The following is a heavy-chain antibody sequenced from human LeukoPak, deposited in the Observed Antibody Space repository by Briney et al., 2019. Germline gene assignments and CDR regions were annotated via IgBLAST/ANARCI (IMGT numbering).Heavy chain of an antibody. V-gene: IGHV4-59*08. CDR3: ARLMYYSDSGSYGMDV. CDR2: IYYSGSP. CDR1: GASISSYF. D-gene: IGHD3-10*01. Sequence: SETLSLTCAVTGASISSYFWGWIRQPPGKGLEWIGYIYYSGSPNYSPSLKSRVTMSVDTSKNQFSLKLSSVTAADTATYYCARLMYYSDSGSYGMDVWGQGTTVTVSS. J-gene: IGHJ6*02.